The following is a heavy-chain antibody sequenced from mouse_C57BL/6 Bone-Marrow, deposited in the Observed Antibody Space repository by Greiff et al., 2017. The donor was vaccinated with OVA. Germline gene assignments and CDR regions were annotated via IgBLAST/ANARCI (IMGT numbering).Heavy chain of an antibody. V-gene: IGHV1-81*01. CDR3: ARWEDYDYFDY. CDR2: IYPRSGNT. Sequence: VQLKESGAELARPGASVKLSCKASGYTFTSYGISWVKQRTGQGLEWIGEIYPRSGNTYYNEKFKGKATLTADKSSSTAYMELRSLTSEDSAVYFCARWEDYDYFDYWGQGTTLTVSS. CDR1: GYTFTSYG. J-gene: IGHJ2*01. D-gene: IGHD2-4*01.